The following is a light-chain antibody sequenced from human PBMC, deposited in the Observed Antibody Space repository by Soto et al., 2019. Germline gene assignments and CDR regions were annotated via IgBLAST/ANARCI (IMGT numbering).Light chain of an antibody. J-gene: IGKJ4*01. Sequence: EIVLTQSPATLSLSPGERATLSCRASEGVRNYLIWYQQKPGLPPRLLIYDTSTRATGIPARFSGSGSGTDYTRTISSLEPEDFGVYYCQQRSSSPLTFGGGTKVEIK. CDR3: QQRSSSPLT. V-gene: IGKV3-11*01. CDR2: DTS. CDR1: EGVRNY.